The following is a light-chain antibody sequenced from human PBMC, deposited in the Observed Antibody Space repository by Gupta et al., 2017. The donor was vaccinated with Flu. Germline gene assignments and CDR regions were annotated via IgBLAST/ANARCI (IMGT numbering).Light chain of an antibody. CDR1: TLGDQF. J-gene: IGLJ1*01. CDR3: QAWHSGTAFYV. V-gene: IGLV3-1*01. Sequence: SYELTQPPSVSVSPGQTASITCSGDTLGDQFVSWYQQKPGQSPVLVIYQDAKRPSGIPERFSGSNSGDTATLTIRETQAMDEADYYCQAWHSGTAFYVFGTGTKVTVL. CDR2: QDA.